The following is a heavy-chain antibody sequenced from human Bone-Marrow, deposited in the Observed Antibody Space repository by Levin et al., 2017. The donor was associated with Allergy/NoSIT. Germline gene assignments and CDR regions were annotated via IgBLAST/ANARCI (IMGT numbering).Heavy chain of an antibody. CDR3: ANASSTLVSAALGYYRYFGMDV. CDR1: GFTFSNFG. J-gene: IGHJ6*02. D-gene: IGHD1-26*01. Sequence: GESLKISCAASGFTFSNFGIHWVRQAPGKGLEWVAVISFHGDKTYFADSVKGRFTISRDNSKNTVFLQMNALRPEDTAVYYCANASSTLVSAALGYYRYFGMDVWGQGTTVTVSS. V-gene: IGHV3-30*18. CDR2: ISFHGDKT.